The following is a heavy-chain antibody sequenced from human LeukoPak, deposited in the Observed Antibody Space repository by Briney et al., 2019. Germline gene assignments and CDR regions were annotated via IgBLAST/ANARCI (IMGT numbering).Heavy chain of an antibody. V-gene: IGHV3-23*01. CDR3: ARQRGIIGTTDWFDP. Sequence: GGSLRLSCAASGFTFSSYAMTWVRQAPGKGLEWVSGISGSGGSTYYADSVKGRFTISRDNSKNTLYLQMNSLRAEDTAVYYCARQRGIIGTTDWFDPWGQGTLVTVSS. CDR1: GFTFSSYA. J-gene: IGHJ5*02. CDR2: ISGSGGST. D-gene: IGHD1-7*01.